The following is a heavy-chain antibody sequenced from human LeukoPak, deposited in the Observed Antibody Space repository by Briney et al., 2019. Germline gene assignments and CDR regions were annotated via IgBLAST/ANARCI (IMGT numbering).Heavy chain of an antibody. CDR3: ARAQDIVVVVADWNWFDP. Sequence: ASVKVSCKASGYTFTSYDINWVRQATGQGLEWMGWMNPNSGNTGYAQKFQGRVTITRNTSISTAYMELSRLRSDDTAVYYCARAQDIVVVVADWNWFDPWGQGTLVTVSS. V-gene: IGHV1-8*03. J-gene: IGHJ5*02. CDR1: GYTFTSYD. D-gene: IGHD2-15*01. CDR2: MNPNSGNT.